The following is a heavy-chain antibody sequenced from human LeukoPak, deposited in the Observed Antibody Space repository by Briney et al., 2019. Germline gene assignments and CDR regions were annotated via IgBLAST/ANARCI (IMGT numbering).Heavy chain of an antibody. CDR2: ISGSGGST. V-gene: IGHV3-23*01. CDR1: GFTFSSYA. D-gene: IGHD2-2*02. J-gene: IGHJ4*02. CDR3: AKAIVVVPAAIGYFDY. Sequence: PGGSLRLSCAASGFTFSSYAMSWVRQAPGKGLEWVSAISGSGGSTYYADSAKGRFTISRDNSKNTLYLQMNSLRAEDTAVYYCAKAIVVVPAAIGYFDYWGQGTLVTVSS.